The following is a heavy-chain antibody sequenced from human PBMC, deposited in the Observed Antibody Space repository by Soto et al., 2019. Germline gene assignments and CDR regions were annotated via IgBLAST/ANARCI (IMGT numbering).Heavy chain of an antibody. Sequence: SGPTLVNPTQTLTLTCTFSGFSRSTSGVCVSWIRQPPGKALEWLARIDWDDDKYYSTSLKTRLTISKDTSKNQVVLTMTNMDPVDTATYYCAREEYYYDSSGPRSHAFDIWGQGTMVTVSS. CDR3: AREEYYYDSSGPRSHAFDI. J-gene: IGHJ3*02. D-gene: IGHD3-22*01. CDR1: GFSRSTSGVC. V-gene: IGHV2-70*11. CDR2: IDWDDDK.